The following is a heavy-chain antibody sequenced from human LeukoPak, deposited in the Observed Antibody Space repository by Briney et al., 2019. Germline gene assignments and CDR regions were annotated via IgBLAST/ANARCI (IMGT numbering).Heavy chain of an antibody. Sequence: ASVKVSCKASGYTFTGYYMHWVRQAPGQGLEWMGRINPNSGGTNYAQKFQGRVTMTRDTSISTAYMELSSLRSEDTAVYYCASNYSPYYYGMDVWGQGTTVTVSS. CDR1: GYTFTGYY. CDR2: INPNSGGT. J-gene: IGHJ6*02. V-gene: IGHV1-2*06. CDR3: ASNYSPYYYGMDV. D-gene: IGHD4-11*01.